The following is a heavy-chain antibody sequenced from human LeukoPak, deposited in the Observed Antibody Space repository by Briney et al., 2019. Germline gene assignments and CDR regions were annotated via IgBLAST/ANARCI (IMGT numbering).Heavy chain of an antibody. V-gene: IGHV3-23*01. D-gene: IGHD3-10*01. CDR1: GFTFSSYA. J-gene: IGHJ4*02. CDR2: VSGSGAHT. Sequence: GGSLRLSCAASGFTFSSYAMTWVRQAPGKGLQWVSAVSGSGAHTYYADSVKGRFTISRDNSKNTLYLQMNSLRAEDTAVYYCAKDRANCFDYWGQGTLVTVSS. CDR3: AKDRANCFDY.